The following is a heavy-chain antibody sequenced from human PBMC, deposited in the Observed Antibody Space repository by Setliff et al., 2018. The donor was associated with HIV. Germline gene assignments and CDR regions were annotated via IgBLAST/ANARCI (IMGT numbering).Heavy chain of an antibody. J-gene: IGHJ4*02. CDR3: ARHGQYGSGSYYNRPFDF. CDR1: GYSFTSYW. Sequence: GASLKISCQGSGYSFTSYWIAWLRQMPGKGLEWMGIIYPGDSDTRYSPSFQGQVTISADKSISTAYLQWSSLKASDTAMYYCARHGQYGSGSYYNRPFDFWGQGTLVTVSS. D-gene: IGHD3-10*01. V-gene: IGHV5-51*01. CDR2: IYPGDSDT.